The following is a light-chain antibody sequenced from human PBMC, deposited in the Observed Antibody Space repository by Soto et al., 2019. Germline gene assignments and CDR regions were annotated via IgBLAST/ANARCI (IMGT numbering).Light chain of an antibody. J-gene: IGLJ2*01. CDR1: SSNVGSNY. V-gene: IGLV1-47*01. Sequence: QSVLTQPPSASGTPGQRVNISCSGSSSNVGSNYVYWYQQLPGTAPKLLIYRNNQRPSGVPDRFSGSKSGTSASLAISGLRSEDEADYYCAAWDDRLSGPGVVFGGGTKLTVL. CDR3: AAWDDRLSGPGVV. CDR2: RNN.